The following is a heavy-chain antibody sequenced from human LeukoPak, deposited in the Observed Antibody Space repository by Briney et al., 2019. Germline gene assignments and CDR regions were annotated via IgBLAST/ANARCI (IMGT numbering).Heavy chain of an antibody. D-gene: IGHD4-23*01. J-gene: IGHJ3*01. V-gene: IGHV3-23*01. CDR2: LGGSDDRT. Sequence: GGSLGLSCVASGFTLSNNAMAWVRQAPGKGLEWVSALGGSDDRTDYADSVQGRFTISRDNSKNTLYLQMNSLRAEDTAVYYCAKDILRWAFDVWGQGTMVTVS. CDR1: GFTLSNNA. CDR3: AKDILRWAFDV.